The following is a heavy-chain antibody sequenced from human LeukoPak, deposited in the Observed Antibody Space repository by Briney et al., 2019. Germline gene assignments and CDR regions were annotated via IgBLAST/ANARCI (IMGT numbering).Heavy chain of an antibody. CDR1: GFTFSSYA. CDR3: AKSAGQQLVPLYFDY. D-gene: IGHD6-13*01. CDR2: ISGSGGST. V-gene: IGHV3-23*01. J-gene: IGHJ4*02. Sequence: AGGSLRLSCAASGFTFSSYAMSWVRQAPGKGLEWVSAISGSGGSTYYADSVKGRFTISRDNSKNTLYLQMNSLRAEDTAVYYCAKSAGQQLVPLYFDYWGQGTLVTVSS.